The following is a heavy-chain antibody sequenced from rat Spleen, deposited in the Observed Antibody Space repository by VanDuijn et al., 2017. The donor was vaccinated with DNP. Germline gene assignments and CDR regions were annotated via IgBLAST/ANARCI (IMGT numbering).Heavy chain of an antibody. CDR3: TTDFERGY. D-gene: IGHD1-11*01. CDR2: ISSSGGST. J-gene: IGHJ2*01. CDR1: GFTFSYYG. Sequence: EVQLVESGGGLVQPGRSLKLSCAASGFTFSYYGMACVRQAPKKGLEWVASISSSGGSTSYRYSVKGRFTISRDNAKSTLYLQMDSLRSEDTATYYCTTDFERGYWGQGVMVTVSS. V-gene: IGHV5-27*01.